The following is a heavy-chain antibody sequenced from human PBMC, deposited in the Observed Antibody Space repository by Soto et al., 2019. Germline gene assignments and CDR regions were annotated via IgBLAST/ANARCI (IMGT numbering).Heavy chain of an antibody. J-gene: IGHJ4*02. D-gene: IGHD3-10*01. V-gene: IGHV3-74*01. CDR3: AKGRNYYGSGSYGGSYYFDY. CDR2: INSDGSST. CDR1: GFTFSSYW. Sequence: GGSLRLSCAASGFTFSSYWMHWVRQAPGKGLVWVSRINSDGSSTYYADSVKGRFTISRDNSKNTLYLQMNSLRAEDTAVYYCAKGRNYYGSGSYGGSYYFDYWGQGTLVTVSS.